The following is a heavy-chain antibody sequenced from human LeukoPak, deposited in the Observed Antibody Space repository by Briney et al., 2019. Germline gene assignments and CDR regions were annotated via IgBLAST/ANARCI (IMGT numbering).Heavy chain of an antibody. J-gene: IGHJ4*02. CDR1: GFTFSSYA. D-gene: IGHD3-9*01. CDR2: ISGSGGST. V-gene: IGHV3-23*01. Sequence: SGGSLRLSCAASGFTFSSYAMSWVRQAPGKGLEWVSAISGSGGSTYYADSVKGRFTISRDNSKNTLYLQMNSLRAEDTAVYYCAKAENDPKPSYDILTGYYGDYFDYWGQGTLVTVSS. CDR3: AKAENDPKPSYDILTGYYGDYFDY.